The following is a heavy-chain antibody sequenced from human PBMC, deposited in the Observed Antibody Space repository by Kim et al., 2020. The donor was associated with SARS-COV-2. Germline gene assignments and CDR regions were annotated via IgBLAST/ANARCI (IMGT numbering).Heavy chain of an antibody. CDR2: MNPVNGNT. CDR3: ARNVESRFYF. J-gene: IGHJ4*02. Sequence: ASVKVSCKASGYTFSSYSMHWVRQAPGQSLEWMGWMNPVNGNTKFSQNFQGRVTISWDTSASTAYLELTSLRSEDTAVYYCARNVESRFYFWGQGTLVTV. D-gene: IGHD3-3*01. V-gene: IGHV1-3*01. CDR1: GYTFSSYS.